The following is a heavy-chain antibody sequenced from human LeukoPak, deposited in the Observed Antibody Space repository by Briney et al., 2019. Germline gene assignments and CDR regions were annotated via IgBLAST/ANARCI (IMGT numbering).Heavy chain of an antibody. CDR3: AKAPYRGIVGARMSY. D-gene: IGHD1-26*01. Sequence: PGGSLRLSCAASGFTVSSNYMSWVRQAPGKGLEWVSVIYSGGSTYYADSVKGRFTISRDNSKNTLYLQMNSLRAEDTAVYYCAKAPYRGIVGARMSYWGQGTLVTVSS. J-gene: IGHJ4*02. V-gene: IGHV3-53*05. CDR1: GFTVSSNY. CDR2: IYSGGST.